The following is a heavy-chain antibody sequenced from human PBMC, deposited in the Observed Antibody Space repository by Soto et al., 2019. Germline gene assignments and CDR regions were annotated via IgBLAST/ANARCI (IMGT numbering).Heavy chain of an antibody. V-gene: IGHV3-74*01. CDR3: ARGPHTTSSYRGVFHY. D-gene: IGHD1-1*01. CDR2: IDGDGSST. J-gene: IGHJ4*02. CDR1: GFTFSSYW. Sequence: EVQLVESGGGLVQPGGSLRLTCAASGFTFSSYWMHWVRQVPGKGLVWVTRIDGDGSSTTYADSVKGRFTVSRDNAKNTLFLQMSSLRAEDTAVYYCARGPHTTSSYRGVFHYWGQGSLVTVSS.